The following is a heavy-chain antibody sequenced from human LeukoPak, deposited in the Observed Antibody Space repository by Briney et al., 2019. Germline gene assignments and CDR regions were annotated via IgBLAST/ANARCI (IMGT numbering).Heavy chain of an antibody. CDR2: INSDGNSK. D-gene: IGHD6-19*01. J-gene: IGHJ5*02. V-gene: IGHV3-74*01. Sequence: PGGSLRLSCAASGFTFSSYWMHWVRQAPGKGLVWVSRINSDGNSKNYADSVKGRFTISRDNAKNTLYLQMNSLRDEDTSVYYCARSGWSLANWFDPWGQGTLVTVSS. CDR3: ARSGWSLANWFDP. CDR1: GFTFSSYW.